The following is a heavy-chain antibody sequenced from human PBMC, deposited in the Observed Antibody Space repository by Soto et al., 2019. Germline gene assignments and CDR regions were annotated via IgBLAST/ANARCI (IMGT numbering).Heavy chain of an antibody. J-gene: IGHJ4*02. Sequence: GGSLRLSCAASGFTFSSYSMNWVRLAPGKGLEWISYIGRSDNNMHYADSVKGRFTISRDNAKSSLYLQMDSLRDEDTAVYYCTRKTNADSWGQGTLVTVSS. CDR2: IGRSDNNM. V-gene: IGHV3-48*02. CDR1: GFTFSSYS. CDR3: TRKTNADS.